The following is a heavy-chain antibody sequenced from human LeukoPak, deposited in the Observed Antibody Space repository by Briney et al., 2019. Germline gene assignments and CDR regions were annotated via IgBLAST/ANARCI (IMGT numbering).Heavy chain of an antibody. CDR2: INQDGSEE. CDR1: RLTFSSHW. D-gene: IGHD4-23*01. Sequence: PGGSLRLSCAASRLTFSSHWMSWVRQAPGKGLEWVAKINQDGSEEYYVDSVKGRFTISRDNTKTSLYLQMHSLRAEDTAVYYCARGYGANSWLGYWGQGTLVTVSS. J-gene: IGHJ4*02. V-gene: IGHV3-7*01. CDR3: ARGYGANSWLGY.